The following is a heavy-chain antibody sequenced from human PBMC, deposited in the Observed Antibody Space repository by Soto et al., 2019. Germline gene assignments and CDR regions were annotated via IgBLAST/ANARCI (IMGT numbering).Heavy chain of an antibody. CDR3: ARDHYDSSGFYNIFFYYYGLDV. V-gene: IGHV3-21*01. J-gene: IGHJ6*02. CDR2: ISSGRSYI. D-gene: IGHD3-22*01. CDR1: GFTFSSYS. Sequence: EVQLVESGGGLVKAGGSLRLSCSASGFTFSSYSMNWVRQAPGKGLEWVSSISSGRSYIYYADSVKGRFTISRDNAKNSLYLQMSSLRAEDTAVYYCARDHYDSSGFYNIFFYYYGLDVWGPGTTVTVS.